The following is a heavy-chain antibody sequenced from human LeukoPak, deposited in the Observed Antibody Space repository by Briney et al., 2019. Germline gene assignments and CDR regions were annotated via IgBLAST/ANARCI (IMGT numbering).Heavy chain of an antibody. V-gene: IGHV3-23*01. CDR3: ARSRGDCFDY. J-gene: IGHJ4*02. CDR2: ISGSGGGT. CDR1: GFTFSSYA. Sequence: GGSLRLSCAASGFTFSSYAMDWFRQAPGKGLEWVSAISGSGGGTYNADSVKGRFTISRDNSKNTLYLQMNSLRAEDTAVYYCARSRGDCFDYRGQGTLVTVSS. D-gene: IGHD2-15*01.